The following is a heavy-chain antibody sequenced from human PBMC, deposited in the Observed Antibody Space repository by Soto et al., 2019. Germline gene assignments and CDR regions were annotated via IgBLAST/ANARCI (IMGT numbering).Heavy chain of an antibody. CDR2: ISHSGST. V-gene: IGHV4-59*01. CDR3: AREARGVISGMDV. D-gene: IGHD3-10*01. CDR1: GGSIGDDY. J-gene: IGHJ6*02. Sequence: SETLSLTCTVSGGSIGDDYWSWIRQPPGKGLEWIGHISHSGSTNYNPSLKSRVTISVDTSKRQFSLKLSSVTAADTAVYYCAREARGVISGMDVWGQGTTVTVSS.